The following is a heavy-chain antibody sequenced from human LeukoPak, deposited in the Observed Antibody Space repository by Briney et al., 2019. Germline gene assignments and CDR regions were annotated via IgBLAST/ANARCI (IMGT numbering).Heavy chain of an antibody. CDR3: ARGGDSIRDFDY. V-gene: IGHV4-59*12. D-gene: IGHD3-10*01. CDR2: IYYSGST. J-gene: IGHJ4*02. CDR1: GGSISSYY. Sequence: PSETLSLTCTVSGGSISSYYWSWIRQPPGKGLEWIGYIYYSGSTNYNPSLKSRVTISVDTSKNQFSLKLSSVTAADTAVYYCARGGDSIRDFDYWGQGTLVTVSS.